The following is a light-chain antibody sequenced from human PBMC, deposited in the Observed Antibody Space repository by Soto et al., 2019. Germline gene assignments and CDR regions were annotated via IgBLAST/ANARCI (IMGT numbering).Light chain of an antibody. Sequence: QSVLTQPASVSGSPGQSITISCTGTRSDIGAYNFVSWYQQHPGEVPKLILYDVNVRPSGVSNRFSGSKSGNTASLTISGHQAEDEADYYCTSWTTSTTMIFGGGTKVTVL. J-gene: IGLJ2*01. CDR2: DVN. CDR3: TSWTTSTTMI. V-gene: IGLV2-14*03. CDR1: RSDIGAYNF.